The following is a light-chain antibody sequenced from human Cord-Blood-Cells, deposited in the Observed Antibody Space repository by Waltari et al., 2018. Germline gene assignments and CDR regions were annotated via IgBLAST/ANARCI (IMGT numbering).Light chain of an antibody. CDR3: CSYAGSSTWV. Sequence: QSALTQPASVSGSPAQSITISCTGTSSDVGSYNLVSWYQQHPGKAPKLMIYEVNKRPSGVSNRSSGSKSGNPASLTISGLQAEDEADYYGCSYAGSSTWVFGGGTRLTFL. CDR1: SSDVGSYNL. J-gene: IGLJ3*02. CDR2: EVN. V-gene: IGLV2-23*02.